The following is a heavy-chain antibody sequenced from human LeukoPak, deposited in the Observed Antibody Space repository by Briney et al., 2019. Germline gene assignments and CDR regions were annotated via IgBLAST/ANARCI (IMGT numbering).Heavy chain of an antibody. Sequence: SETLSLTCTVSGGSISSSSYYWGWIRQPPGKGLEWIGSIYYSGSTYYNPSLKSRVTISVDTSKNQFSLKLSSVTGADTAVYYCARHGYYDSSGYYSSFDYWGQGTLVTVSS. J-gene: IGHJ4*02. CDR2: IYYSGST. D-gene: IGHD3-22*01. V-gene: IGHV4-39*01. CDR1: GGSISSSSYY. CDR3: ARHGYYDSSGYYSSFDY.